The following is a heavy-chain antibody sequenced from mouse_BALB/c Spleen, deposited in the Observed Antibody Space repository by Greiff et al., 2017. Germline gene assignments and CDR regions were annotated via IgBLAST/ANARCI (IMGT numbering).Heavy chain of an antibody. Sequence: QVQLKQSGPGLVQPSQSLSITCTVSGFSLTSYGVHWVRQSPGKGLEWLGVIWSGGSTDYNAAFISRLSISKDNSKSQVFFKMNSLQANDTAIYYCARRYYGSSYVGYAMDYWGQGTSVTVSS. V-gene: IGHV2-2*02. CDR2: IWSGGST. CDR1: GFSLTSYG. J-gene: IGHJ4*01. CDR3: ARRYYGSSYVGYAMDY. D-gene: IGHD1-1*01.